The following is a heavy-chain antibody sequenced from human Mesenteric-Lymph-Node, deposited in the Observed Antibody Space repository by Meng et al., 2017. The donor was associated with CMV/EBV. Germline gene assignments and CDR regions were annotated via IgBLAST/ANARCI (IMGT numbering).Heavy chain of an antibody. V-gene: IGHV4-59*01. J-gene: IGHJ3*02. CDR2: ISSSGST. Sequence: GSLRLSCTVSGGSITTYFWSWIRHPPGKGLEWIAYISSSGSTNYNPSLKSRVTISLETSKNQFSLRLTSVTAADTAMYYCARELIPNDAFDIWGQGTMVTVSS. CDR3: ARELIPNDAFDI. D-gene: IGHD3-22*01. CDR1: GGSITTYF.